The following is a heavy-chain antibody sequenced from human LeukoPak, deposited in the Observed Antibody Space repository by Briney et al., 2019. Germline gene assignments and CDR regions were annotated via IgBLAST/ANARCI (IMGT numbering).Heavy chain of an antibody. V-gene: IGHV5-51*01. J-gene: IGHJ4*02. CDR1: GYSFTSYW. Sequence: GESLKISCKGSGYSFTSYWIGWVRQMPGKGLEWMGIIYPGDSDTRYSLSFQSQVTISADKSISTAYLQWSSLKASDTAMYYCARQYYGSGSYTDYWGQGTLVTVSS. D-gene: IGHD3-10*01. CDR2: IYPGDSDT. CDR3: ARQYYGSGSYTDY.